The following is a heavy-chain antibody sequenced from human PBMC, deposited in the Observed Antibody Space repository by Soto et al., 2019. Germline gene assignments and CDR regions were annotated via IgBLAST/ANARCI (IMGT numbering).Heavy chain of an antibody. Sequence: GSVKVSCKASGYTFTSYDINWVRQATGQGLEWMGWMNPNSGNTGYAQKFQGRVTMARNTSISTAYMELSSLGSEDTAVYYCAYSVAAAGKDWFDPWGQGTLVTVSS. J-gene: IGHJ5*02. V-gene: IGHV1-8*01. D-gene: IGHD6-13*01. CDR1: GYTFTSYD. CDR2: MNPNSGNT. CDR3: AYSVAAAGKDWFDP.